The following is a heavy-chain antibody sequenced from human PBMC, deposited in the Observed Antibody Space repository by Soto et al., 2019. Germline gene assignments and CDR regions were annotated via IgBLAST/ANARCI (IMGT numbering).Heavy chain of an antibody. CDR1: GFTFSSYG. Sequence: QVQLVESGGGVVQPGRSLRLSCAASGFTFSSYGMHWVRQAPGKGLEWVAVIWYDGSNKYYADSVKGRFTISRDNSKNTLYLQMNSLRAEDTAVYYCARGLERWLQLRSVSGPMDYYYGMDVWGQGTTVTVSS. CDR3: ARGLERWLQLRSVSGPMDYYYGMDV. D-gene: IGHD5-12*01. J-gene: IGHJ6*02. CDR2: IWYDGSNK. V-gene: IGHV3-33*01.